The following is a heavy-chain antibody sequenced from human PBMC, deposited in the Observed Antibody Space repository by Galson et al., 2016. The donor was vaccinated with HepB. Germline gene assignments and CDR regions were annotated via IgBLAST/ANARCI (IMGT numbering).Heavy chain of an antibody. V-gene: IGHV4-61*01. CDR1: GDSVSSGTYY. Sequence: ETLSLTCTVSGDSVSSGTYYWSWIRQPPGKGLEWIAYIYYSGSTSYNPSLKSRVTISVDTSKNQFSLKLSSVTAADTAVYYCARLAMLGRRLHDYFDYWGQGSMVPVYS. D-gene: IGHD4-11*01. CDR2: IYYSGST. J-gene: IGHJ4*02. CDR3: ARLAMLGRRLHDYFDY.